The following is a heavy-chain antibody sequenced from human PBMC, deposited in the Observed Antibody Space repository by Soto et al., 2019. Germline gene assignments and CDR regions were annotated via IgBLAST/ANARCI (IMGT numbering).Heavy chain of an antibody. Sequence: HVQLVQSGAEVKKPGASVRVSCKASGYTFTSYYMHWVRQAPGQGLEWMGIINPSGGSTGYAQKFRGRVTMTRDTSTNTVYMELSSLRSEDTAMYSCARTEDDSPFDYWGQGTLVTVSS. CDR3: ARTEDDSPFDY. CDR1: GYTFTSYY. D-gene: IGHD2-15*01. J-gene: IGHJ4*02. V-gene: IGHV1-46*01. CDR2: INPSGGST.